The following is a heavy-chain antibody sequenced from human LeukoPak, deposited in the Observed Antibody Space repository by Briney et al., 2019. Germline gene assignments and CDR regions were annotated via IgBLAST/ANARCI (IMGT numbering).Heavy chain of an antibody. CDR1: GFTFSSYA. CDR3: AKDLRGSFPPDAFDI. Sequence: TGGSLRLSCAASGFTFSSYAMSWVRQGPGKGLEWASGISGSGGRTYYVASVKGRFTISRDNSKNTLYLQMNSLRAEDTAVYYCAKDLRGSFPPDAFDIWGQGTMVTVSS. D-gene: IGHD2-15*01. V-gene: IGHV3-23*01. J-gene: IGHJ3*02. CDR2: ISGSGGRT.